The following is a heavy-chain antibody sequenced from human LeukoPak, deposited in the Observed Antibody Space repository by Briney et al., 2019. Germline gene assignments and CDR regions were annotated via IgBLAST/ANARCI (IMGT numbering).Heavy chain of an antibody. J-gene: IGHJ4*02. Sequence: GGSLRLSCAASGFTFSSNVMSWVRQAPGKGLEWVSSVSGSGGSIYYADSGKGRFTSSRDNSKNTLYLQMNSLRAEDTAVYYCAKRGSEVGETVAPGDYWGQGTLVTVSS. CDR1: GFTFSSNV. CDR2: VSGSGGSI. D-gene: IGHD1-26*01. V-gene: IGHV3-23*01. CDR3: AKRGSEVGETVAPGDY.